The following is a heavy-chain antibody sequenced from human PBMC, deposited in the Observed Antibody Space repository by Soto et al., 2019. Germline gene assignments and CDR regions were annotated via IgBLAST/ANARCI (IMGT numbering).Heavy chain of an antibody. Sequence: GGSLRLSCAASGFTFSSYGMHWVRQAPGKGLEWVAFISYDGSNKNYVDSVKGRFTISRDNSKNTLYVQMNSLRSEEDTAVYYCAKDVCSGGTCYPGILHYWGQGTLVTVSS. V-gene: IGHV3-30*18. CDR2: ISYDGSNK. CDR3: AKDVCSGGTCYPGILHY. D-gene: IGHD2-15*01. CDR1: GFTFSSYG. J-gene: IGHJ4*02.